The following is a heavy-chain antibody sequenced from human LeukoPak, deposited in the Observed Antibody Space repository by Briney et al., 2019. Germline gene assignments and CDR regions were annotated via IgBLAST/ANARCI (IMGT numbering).Heavy chain of an antibody. D-gene: IGHD3-10*01. Sequence: QPGRSLRLSCAASGFTFSSYAMHWVRQAPGKGLEWVAVISFDGSNKYYADSVKGRFTISRDNSKNTLYLQMNSLRAEDTAVYYCARSRGGHVDYWGQGTLVTVSS. CDR3: ARSRGGHVDY. J-gene: IGHJ4*02. V-gene: IGHV3-30-3*01. CDR1: GFTFSSYA. CDR2: ISFDGSNK.